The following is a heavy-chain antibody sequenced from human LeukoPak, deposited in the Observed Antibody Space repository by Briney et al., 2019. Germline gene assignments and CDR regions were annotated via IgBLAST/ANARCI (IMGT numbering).Heavy chain of an antibody. CDR2: IHYSGRT. CDR1: GDSVTTYY. D-gene: IGHD3/OR15-3a*01. CDR3: ARYFCPGDNCLHFDY. V-gene: IGHV4-59*02. Sequence: SETLSLTCTVSGDSVTTYYWGWIRQPPGKGLEWIGYIHYSGRTNSNPSLESRVTISVDMSKNQFSLKMSSATAADTAMYYCARYFCPGDNCLHFDYWGQGTLVTASS. J-gene: IGHJ4*02.